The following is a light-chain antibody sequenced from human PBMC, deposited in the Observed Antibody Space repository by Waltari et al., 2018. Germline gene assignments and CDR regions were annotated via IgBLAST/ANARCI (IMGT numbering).Light chain of an antibody. Sequence: DIQMTQSPSSLSASVGDRVTITCQASQSIGTYLNWYQHKPGRAPELLIYAASTLQGGVPSRFSGSGSETHFTLAISSLQREDFATYYCQQSYTTPRTFGQGTKVEIK. CDR2: AAS. V-gene: IGKV1-39*01. CDR3: QQSYTTPRT. J-gene: IGKJ1*01. CDR1: QSIGTY.